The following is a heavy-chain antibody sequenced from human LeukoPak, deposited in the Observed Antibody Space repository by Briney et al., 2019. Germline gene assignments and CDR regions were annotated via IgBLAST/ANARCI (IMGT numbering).Heavy chain of an antibody. J-gene: IGHJ4*02. CDR2: VDPEDGET. Sequence: GASVKVSCKVSGYTFTDYYMHWVPQAPGKGLEWMGLVDPEDGETIYAEKFQGRVTITADTSTDTAYMELSSLRSEDTAVYYCATDDYSGLLDYWGQGTLVTVSS. D-gene: IGHD4-11*01. CDR3: ATDDYSGLLDY. CDR1: GYTFTDYY. V-gene: IGHV1-69-2*01.